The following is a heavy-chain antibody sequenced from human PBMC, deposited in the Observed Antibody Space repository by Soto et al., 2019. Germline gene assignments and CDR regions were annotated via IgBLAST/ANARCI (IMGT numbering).Heavy chain of an antibody. J-gene: IGHJ6*02. CDR3: VMVDNYVTPTPQDV. CDR1: GYIFVNYG. Sequence: QVQLVQSGDEVKKPGASVKVSCKASGYIFVNYGIAWVRQAPRQGLEWMGWISPYTVNTHSASKVQGILTMTTDTSTSTAYMDLGSLTSDDTAVYYCVMVDNYVTPTPQDVWGQGTTVTVSS. V-gene: IGHV1-18*01. CDR2: ISPYTVNT. D-gene: IGHD3-16*01.